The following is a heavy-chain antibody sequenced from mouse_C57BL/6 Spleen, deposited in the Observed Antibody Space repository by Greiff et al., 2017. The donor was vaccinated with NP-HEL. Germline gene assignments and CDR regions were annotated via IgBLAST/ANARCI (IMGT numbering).Heavy chain of an antibody. CDR3: ALLLPFAY. J-gene: IGHJ3*01. Sequence: QVQLQQSGPELVKPGASVKISCKASGYAFSSSWMNWVKQRPGKGLEWIGRLYPGDGDTNYNGKFKGKATLTADKSSSTAYMQLSSLTSEDSAVYFCALLLPFAYWGQGTLVTVSA. V-gene: IGHV1-82*01. CDR2: LYPGDGDT. CDR1: GYAFSSSW. D-gene: IGHD2-10*01.